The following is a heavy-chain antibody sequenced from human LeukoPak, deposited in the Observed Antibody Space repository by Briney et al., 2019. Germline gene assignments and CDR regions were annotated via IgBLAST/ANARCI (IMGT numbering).Heavy chain of an antibody. CDR1: GGSISSGGYS. J-gene: IGHJ4*02. CDR3: ARHYDSSGYYFDY. Sequence: SQTLSLTCAVSGGSISSGGYSWSWIRQPPGKGLEWIGYIYHSGSTYYNPSLKSRVTISVDRSKNQFSLKLSSVTAADTAVYYCARHYDSSGYYFDYWGQGTLVTVSS. D-gene: IGHD3-22*01. V-gene: IGHV4-30-2*01. CDR2: IYHSGST.